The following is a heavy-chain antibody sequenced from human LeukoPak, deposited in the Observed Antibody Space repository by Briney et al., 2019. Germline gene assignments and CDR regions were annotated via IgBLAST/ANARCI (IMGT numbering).Heavy chain of an antibody. CDR2: IWYDGSNK. V-gene: IGHV3-33*01. J-gene: IGHJ6*02. Sequence: GGSLRLSCAASGFTFSTHGMHWVRQAPGKGLEWVAVIWYDGSNKYYADSVKGRFTISRDNSKNTLYLQMNSLRAEDTAVYYCARDRSWNYYGMDVWGQGTTVTVSS. D-gene: IGHD2-15*01. CDR1: GFTFSTHG. CDR3: ARDRSWNYYGMDV.